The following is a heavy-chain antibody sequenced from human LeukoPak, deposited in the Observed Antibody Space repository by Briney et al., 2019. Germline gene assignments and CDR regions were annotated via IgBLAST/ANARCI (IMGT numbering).Heavy chain of an antibody. V-gene: IGHV4-38-2*02. CDR3: AREASYYGSGSYFEGTFDY. CDR2: IYHSGST. Sequence: SETLSLTCTGSGYSISSGYYWGWIRQPPGKVLEWIGYIYHSGSTNYNPSLKSRVTTSVDTSKNEFSPMLTSATAADTAAYYCAREASYYGSGSYFEGTFDYWGQGALVTVSS. D-gene: IGHD3-10*01. CDR1: GYSISSGYY. J-gene: IGHJ4*02.